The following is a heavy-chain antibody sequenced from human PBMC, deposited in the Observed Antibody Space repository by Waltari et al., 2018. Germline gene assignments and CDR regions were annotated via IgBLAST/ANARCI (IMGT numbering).Heavy chain of an antibody. CDR3: ARGVILAVAGNYFDY. CDR2: IYYSGST. D-gene: IGHD6-19*01. J-gene: IGHJ4*02. CDR1: GGSISSHY. V-gene: IGHV4-59*11. Sequence: QVQLQESGPGLVKPSETLSLTCTVSGGSISSHYWSWIRQPPGKGLEWIGYIYYSGSTNYNPSLKSRVTISVDTSKNQCSLKLSSVTAAYTAVYYCARGVILAVAGNYFDYWGQGTLVTVSS.